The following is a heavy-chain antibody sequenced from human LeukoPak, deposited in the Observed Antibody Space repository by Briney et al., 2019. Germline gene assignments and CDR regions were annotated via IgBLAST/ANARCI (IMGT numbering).Heavy chain of an antibody. Sequence: GGSLRLSCAASGFTVSSKYMSWVRQAPGQGLEWVANINQDGSEKYYLDSAKGRFTISRDNARNSLYLQVNSLRAEDTAVYYCARGGTSGYSSTRHFWGGNCYFDYWGQGSLVTVSS. CDR1: GFTVSSKY. J-gene: IGHJ4*02. V-gene: IGHV3-7*01. CDR3: ARGGTSGYSSTRHFWGGNCYFDY. CDR2: INQDGSEK. D-gene: IGHD2-2*01.